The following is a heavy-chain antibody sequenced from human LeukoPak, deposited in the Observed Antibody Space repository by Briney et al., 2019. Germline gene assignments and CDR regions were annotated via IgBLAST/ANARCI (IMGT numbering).Heavy chain of an antibody. D-gene: IGHD2-21*01. V-gene: IGHV3-48*03. CDR2: VSGSGSTK. CDR1: GFTLSTFE. J-gene: IGHJ4*02. Sequence: GGSLRLSCAASGFTLSTFEMSWVRQAPGKGLEWVSCVSGSGSTKAYSDSVKGRFIISKDNAKNSLYLEMNNLRAEDTAVYYCTRESGPPSFHIKYWGQGILVTVSS. CDR3: TRESGPPSFHIKY.